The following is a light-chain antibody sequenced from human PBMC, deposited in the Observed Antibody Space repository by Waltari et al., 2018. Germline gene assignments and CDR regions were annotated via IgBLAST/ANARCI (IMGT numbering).Light chain of an antibody. CDR3: QQYYTTPWT. CDR1: QTVLKNSNNKNY. Sequence: DIVMTQSPDSLAVSLGEGATINCESSQTVLKNSNNKNYLAWYQQKPGQPPKILIYWASTRHSGVTDRFSGSGSGTEFTLPLSSLQAEYVAFYYCQQYYTTPWTFGERTKLE. J-gene: IGKJ1*01. CDR2: WAS. V-gene: IGKV4-1*01.